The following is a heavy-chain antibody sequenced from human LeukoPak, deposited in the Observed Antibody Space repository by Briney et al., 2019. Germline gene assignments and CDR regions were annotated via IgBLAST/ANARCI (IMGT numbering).Heavy chain of an antibody. Sequence: PGGSLRLSCAASGFTFSSYAISWVRQAPGKGLEWVSAISGSGGSTYYADSVKGRFAIFRDDAKNSLYLQMNSLRVEDTAVYYCARDQGGAGWSSHYMDVWGKGTTVTVSS. J-gene: IGHJ6*03. CDR2: ISGSGGST. V-gene: IGHV3-23*01. CDR1: GFTFSSYA. CDR3: ARDQGGAGWSSHYMDV. D-gene: IGHD3-16*01.